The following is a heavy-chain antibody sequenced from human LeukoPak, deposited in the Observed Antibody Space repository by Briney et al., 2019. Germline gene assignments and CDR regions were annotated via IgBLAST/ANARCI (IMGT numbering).Heavy chain of an antibody. CDR3: ARGGSGVVPAYHYDY. V-gene: IGHV3-7*03. CDR2: IKQDGSEK. J-gene: IGHJ4*02. CDR1: GFTFSSYW. D-gene: IGHD2-2*01. Sequence: GGSLRLSCAASGFTFSSYWMSWVRQATGKGLEWVANIKQDGSEKYYVDSVKGRFTISRDNAKNSLYLQMNSLRAEDTAVYYCARGGSGVVPAYHYDYWGQGTLVTVSS.